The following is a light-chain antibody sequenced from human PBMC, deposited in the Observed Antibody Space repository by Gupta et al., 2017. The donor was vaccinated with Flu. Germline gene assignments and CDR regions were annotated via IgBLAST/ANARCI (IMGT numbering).Light chain of an antibody. CDR3: QQDDSDPLT. CDR2: WAS. J-gene: IGKJ4*01. CDR1: QNVLYSSNDKNY. Sequence: SLGERATIKCKSSQNVLYSSNDKNYLAWYQQKPGQPPKLLIYWASTRESGVPDRFSGSGSGTDFTLTISSLQAEDVAFYYCQQDDSDPLTFGGGTKVEIK. V-gene: IGKV4-1*01.